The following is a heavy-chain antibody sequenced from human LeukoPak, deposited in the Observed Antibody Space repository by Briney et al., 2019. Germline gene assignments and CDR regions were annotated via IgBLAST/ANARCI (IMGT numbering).Heavy chain of an antibody. V-gene: IGHV1-69*05. CDR2: TIPFFGAA. CDR3: AGVSYGSGSYWEQIYAFDI. J-gene: IGHJ3*02. CDR1: GGTLGSYA. Sequence: WVKVSCKASGGTLGSYAISRAQQARGPALESMGRTIPFFGAANYAEKFQGRFTITTDESTSTAYMELSSLRSEDTAVYYCAGVSYGSGSYWEQIYAFDIWGQGTMVTVSS. D-gene: IGHD3-10*01.